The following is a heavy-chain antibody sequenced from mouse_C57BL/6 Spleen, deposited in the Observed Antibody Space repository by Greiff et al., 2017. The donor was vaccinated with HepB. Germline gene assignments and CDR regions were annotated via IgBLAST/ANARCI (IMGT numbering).Heavy chain of an antibody. J-gene: IGHJ2*01. CDR2: INPSSGDT. CDR1: GYTFTSYW. D-gene: IGHD3-2*02. V-gene: IGHV1-7*01. Sequence: QVQLQQSGAELAKPGASVKLSCKASGYTFTSYWMHWVKQRPGQGLEWIGYINPSSGDTKYNQKFKDKATLTADKSSSTAYMQLSSLTYEASAVYSGARGETAQATFDYWGQGTTLTVSS. CDR3: ARGETAQATFDY.